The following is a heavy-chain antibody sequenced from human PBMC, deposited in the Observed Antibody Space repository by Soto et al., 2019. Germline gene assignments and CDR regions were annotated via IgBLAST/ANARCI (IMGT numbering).Heavy chain of an antibody. CDR1: GGSFSGYY. Sequence: SETLSLTCAVYGGSFSGYYWSWIRQPPGKGLEWIGEINHSGSTNYNPSLKSRVTISVDTSKNQFSLKLSSVTAADTAVYYCARYYDYIWGSYPRSSGAFDIWGQGTMVTVSS. J-gene: IGHJ3*02. D-gene: IGHD3-16*02. CDR2: INHSGST. CDR3: ARYYDYIWGSYPRSSGAFDI. V-gene: IGHV4-34*01.